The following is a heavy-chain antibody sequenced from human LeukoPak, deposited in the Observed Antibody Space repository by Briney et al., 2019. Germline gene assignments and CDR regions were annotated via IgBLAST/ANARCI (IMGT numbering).Heavy chain of an antibody. CDR1: GFTVSNYA. CDR2: ISGSGAST. J-gene: IGHJ4*02. Sequence: GGSLRLSCAASGFTVSNYAMSWVRRAPGEGLEWVSGISGSGASTYYADSVKGRFTISRDNSKNTVYLQMNSLRAEDTAVYYCAKDPLIFPMLRGVDYWGQGTLVTVSS. V-gene: IGHV3-23*01. D-gene: IGHD3-10*01. CDR3: AKDPLIFPMLRGVDY.